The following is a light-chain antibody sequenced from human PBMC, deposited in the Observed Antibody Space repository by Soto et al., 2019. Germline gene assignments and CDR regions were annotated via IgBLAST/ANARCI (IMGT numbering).Light chain of an antibody. CDR3: QQYSNWPRT. Sequence: LTQSPSTLSWSPGDRVTLSCRASQSVSSYLAWYQQKPGQAPRLLIYDASNRATGIPARFSGSGSGTDFTLTISSLEPEDFAVYYCQQYSNWPRTFGQGTKVDIK. CDR1: QSVSSY. J-gene: IGKJ1*01. V-gene: IGKV3-11*01. CDR2: DAS.